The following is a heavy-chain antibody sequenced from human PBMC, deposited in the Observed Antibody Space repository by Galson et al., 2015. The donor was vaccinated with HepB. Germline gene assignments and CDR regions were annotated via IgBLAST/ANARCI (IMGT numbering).Heavy chain of an antibody. CDR1: GFTFDDYG. D-gene: IGHD3-16*01. V-gene: IGHV3-20*01. CDR2: INWNGGST. J-gene: IGHJ6*03. CDR3: ARSLGGYSYYYYMDV. Sequence: SLRLSCAASGFTFDDYGMSWVRQAPGKGLEWVSGINWNGGSTGYADSVKGRFTISRDNAKNSLYLQMNSLRAEDTALYHCARSLGGYSYYYYMDVWGKGTTVTVSS.